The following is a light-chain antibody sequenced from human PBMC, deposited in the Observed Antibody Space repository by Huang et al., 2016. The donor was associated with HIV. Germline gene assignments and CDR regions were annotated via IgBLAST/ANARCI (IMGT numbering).Light chain of an antibody. J-gene: IGKJ1*01. CDR1: QTISTY. Sequence: DIQMTQSPSSLSASVGDRVTITCRASQTISTYLNLYQQKPGKAPKRLIYAASDLQSGVPSRFSGRGSGTDFTRTISSLQPEDSATYYCQQSSISPWTFGQGTRVEIK. CDR2: AAS. CDR3: QQSSISPWT. V-gene: IGKV1-39*01.